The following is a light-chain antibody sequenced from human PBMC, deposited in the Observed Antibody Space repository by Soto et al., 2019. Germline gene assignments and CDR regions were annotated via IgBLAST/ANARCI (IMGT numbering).Light chain of an antibody. Sequence: QSALTQPPSASGSPGQSVTISCTGTSSDAGGYNYVSWYQQYPGRAPKLMIYEVTKRPSGVPDRFSGSKSGNTASLTVSGLQAEDEADYCCSSYAASNNFYFVFGGGTKVTVL. CDR2: EVT. CDR1: SSDAGGYNY. CDR3: SSYAASNNFYFV. J-gene: IGLJ3*02. V-gene: IGLV2-8*01.